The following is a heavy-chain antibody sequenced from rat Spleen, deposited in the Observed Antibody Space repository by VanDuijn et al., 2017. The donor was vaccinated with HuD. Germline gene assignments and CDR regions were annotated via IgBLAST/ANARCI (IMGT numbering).Heavy chain of an antibody. V-gene: IGHV5-43*01. CDR3: AREANWKRYFDF. CDR1: GFTFSSYV. D-gene: IGHD5-1*01. Sequence: EVQLVESGGGLVRPGRSLKLSCAASGFTFSSYVMHWFRQAPENGIEWLAYINTDSSSTHYAETVKGRFTISRDNAKNTVDMQLSSLRSEDTAMYFCAREANWKRYFDFWGPGTMVTVSS. CDR2: INTDSSST. J-gene: IGHJ1*01.